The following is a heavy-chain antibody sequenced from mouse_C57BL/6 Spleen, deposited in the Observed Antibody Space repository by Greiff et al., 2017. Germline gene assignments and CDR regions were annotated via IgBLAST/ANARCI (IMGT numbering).Heavy chain of an antibody. V-gene: IGHV1-64*01. CDR1: GYTFTSYW. J-gene: IGHJ3*01. D-gene: IGHD4-1*01. Sequence: QVQLQQSGAELVKPGASVKLPCKASGYTFTSYWMHWVKQSPGQGLEWIGMIHPNSGSTNYNEKFQSKATLTVDKSTSTAYMQLSSLTSEDSAVCYSTRVLTESRFAYWGQGTLLTVSA. CDR3: TRVLTESRFAY. CDR2: IHPNSGST.